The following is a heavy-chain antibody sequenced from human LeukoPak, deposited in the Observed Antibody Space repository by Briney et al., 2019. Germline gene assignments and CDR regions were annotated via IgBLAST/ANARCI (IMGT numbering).Heavy chain of an antibody. CDR3: AGDRDSSSWYRYYYGMDV. CDR2: IYYSGST. J-gene: IGHJ6*02. D-gene: IGHD6-13*01. V-gene: IGHV4-39*07. CDR1: GGSISSSSYY. Sequence: PSETLSLTCTVSGGSISSSSYYWGWIRQPPGKGLEWIGSIYYSGSTYYNPSLKSRVTISVDTSKNQFSLKLSSVTAADTAVYYCAGDRDSSSWYRYYYGMDVWGQGTTVTVSS.